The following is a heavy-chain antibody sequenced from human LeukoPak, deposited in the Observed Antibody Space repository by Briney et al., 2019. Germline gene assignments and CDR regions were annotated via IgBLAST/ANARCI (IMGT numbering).Heavy chain of an antibody. CDR1: GYSISSGYY. CDR2: IYHSGST. CDR3: ARGVRGAPGPHPCYFDY. V-gene: IGHV4-38-2*02. D-gene: IGHD3-10*01. J-gene: IGHJ4*02. Sequence: SETLSLTCTVSGYSISSGYYWGWIRQPPGKGLEWIGSIYHSGSTYYNPSLKSRVTISVDTSKNQFSLKLSSVTAADTAVYYCARGVRGAPGPHPCYFDYWGQGTLVTVSS.